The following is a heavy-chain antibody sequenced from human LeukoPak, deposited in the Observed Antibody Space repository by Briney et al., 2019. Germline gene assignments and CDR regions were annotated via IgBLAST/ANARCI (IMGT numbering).Heavy chain of an antibody. CDR2: IIPNSGGT. J-gene: IGHJ4*02. V-gene: IGHV1-2*06. Sequence: GASVKVSCKASGYTFTGHYMHWVRQAPGQGLEWMGRIIPNSGGTNYAQKFQGRVTMTRDTSISTAYMELSRLRSDDTAVYYCARDYITMVRGVSTFDYWGQGTLVTVSS. D-gene: IGHD3-10*01. CDR3: ARDYITMVRGVSTFDY. CDR1: GYTFTGHY.